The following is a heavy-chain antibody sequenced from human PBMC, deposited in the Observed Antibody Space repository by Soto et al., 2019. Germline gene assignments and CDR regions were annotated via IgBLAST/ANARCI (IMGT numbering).Heavy chain of an antibody. D-gene: IGHD3-3*01. V-gene: IGHV1-46*01. CDR3: ASDSYYDFWSGYYNDPGPYYYYGMDV. CDR2: INPSGGST. J-gene: IGHJ6*02. CDR1: GYTFTRYY. Sequence: ASVKVSCKASGYTFTRYYMHWVRQAPGQGLEWMGIINPSGGSTSYAQKFQGRVAMTRDTSTSTVYMELSSLRSEDTAVYYCASDSYYDFWSGYYNDPGPYYYYGMDVWGQGTTVTVSS.